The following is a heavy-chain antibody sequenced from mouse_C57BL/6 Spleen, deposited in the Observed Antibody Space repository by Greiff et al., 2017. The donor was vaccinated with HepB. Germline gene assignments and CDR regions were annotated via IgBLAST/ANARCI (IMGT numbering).Heavy chain of an antibody. CDR2: INYDGSST. J-gene: IGHJ1*03. CDR3: ARVYVPYWYFDV. D-gene: IGHD2-12*01. V-gene: IGHV5-16*01. Sequence: EVKLVESEGGLVQPGSSMKLSCTASGFTFSDYYMAWVRQVPEKGLEWVANINYDGSSTYYLDSLKSRFIISRDNAKNILYLQMSSLKSEDTATYYCARVYVPYWYFDVWGTGTTVTVSS. CDR1: GFTFSDYY.